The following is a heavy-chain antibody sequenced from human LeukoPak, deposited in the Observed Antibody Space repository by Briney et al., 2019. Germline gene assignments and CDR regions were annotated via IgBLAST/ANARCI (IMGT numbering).Heavy chain of an antibody. CDR1: GYSFTSYW. CDR3: ARQRGYSGYDPPFDY. V-gene: IGHV5-51*01. J-gene: IGHJ4*02. Sequence: GESLKISCKGSGYSFTSYWIGWVRQMPGKGLEWMGIIYPGDSDTRYSPSFQGQVTISADKSISTAYLQWSSLKASDTAMYYCARQRGYSGYDPPFDYWGQGTLVTVSS. D-gene: IGHD5-12*01. CDR2: IYPGDSDT.